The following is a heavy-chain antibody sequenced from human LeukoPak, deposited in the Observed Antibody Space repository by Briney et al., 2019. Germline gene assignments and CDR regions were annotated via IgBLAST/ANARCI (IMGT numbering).Heavy chain of an antibody. Sequence: GGSLRLSCAASGFTFTDYCMSWVRQVPGKGLEWVANINRGGSESYYVDSVKGRFTISRDNAKNSLYLQMDSLRVEDTAVYYCARVGAWKIQRVFDYWGQGTLVTVSS. J-gene: IGHJ4*02. CDR1: GFTFTDYC. CDR3: ARVGAWKIQRVFDY. D-gene: IGHD5-18*01. V-gene: IGHV3-7*01. CDR2: INRGGSES.